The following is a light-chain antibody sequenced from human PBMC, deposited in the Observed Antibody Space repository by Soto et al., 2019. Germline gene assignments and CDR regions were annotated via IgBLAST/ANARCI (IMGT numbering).Light chain of an antibody. CDR2: WAS. V-gene: IGKV4-1*01. Sequence: DIVMTQSPDSLAVSLGERAPINCKSSRDVLYRSNNKNYLAWYQQKPGQPPKLLIYWASTRESGVPDRFTGSGSGTDFTLTINSLQADDVAVYYCQQYYTNPPAFGQGTKLEIK. J-gene: IGKJ2*01. CDR1: RDVLYRSNNKNY. CDR3: QQYYTNPPA.